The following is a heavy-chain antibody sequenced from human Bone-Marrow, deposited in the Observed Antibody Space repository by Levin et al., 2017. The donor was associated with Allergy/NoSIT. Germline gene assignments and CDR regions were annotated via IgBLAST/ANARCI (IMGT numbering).Heavy chain of an antibody. CDR1: GYTFTGYY. Sequence: GESLKISCKASGYTFTGYYMHWVRQAPGQGLEWMGWINPNSGGTNYAQKFQGRVTMTRDTSISTAYMELSRLRSDDTAVYYCARSPITMVRGVQGYWGQGTLVTVSS. V-gene: IGHV1-2*02. J-gene: IGHJ4*02. D-gene: IGHD3-10*01. CDR3: ARSPITMVRGVQGY. CDR2: INPNSGGT.